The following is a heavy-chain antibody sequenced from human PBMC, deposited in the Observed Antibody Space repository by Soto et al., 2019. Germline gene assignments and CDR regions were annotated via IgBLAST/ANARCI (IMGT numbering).Heavy chain of an antibody. CDR1: GDSVSNTNYF. D-gene: IGHD5-18*01. CDR3: ARGGIMWTQYLFAY. J-gene: IGHJ4*02. Sequence: SETLSLTCTVSGDSVSNTNYFWSWIRQPPGKGLEWIGYVYYTGTTDYNPSFKSRVTMSIDPSKNQFSLKVNSVTAADTAVYFCARGGIMWTQYLFAYWGQGAPVTVS. V-gene: IGHV4-61*01. CDR2: VYYTGTT.